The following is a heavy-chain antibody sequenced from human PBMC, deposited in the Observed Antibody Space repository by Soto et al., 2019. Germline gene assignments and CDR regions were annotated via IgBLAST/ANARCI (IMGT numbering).Heavy chain of an antibody. CDR1: GFTFSSYI. Sequence: GGSLRLSCAASGFTFSSYIMNWVRQAPGKGLEWVSSISSSSIYIYYADSVKGRFTISRDNAKNSLYLQMNSLRAEDTAVYYCARPLRYFDWPVNFDYWGKGTLVT. V-gene: IGHV3-21*01. D-gene: IGHD3-9*01. CDR3: ARPLRYFDWPVNFDY. J-gene: IGHJ4*02. CDR2: ISSSSIYI.